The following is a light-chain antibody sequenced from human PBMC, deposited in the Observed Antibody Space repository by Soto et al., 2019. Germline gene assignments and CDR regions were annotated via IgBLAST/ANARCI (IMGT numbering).Light chain of an antibody. CDR3: CSYAGSFSVVL. V-gene: IGLV2-11*01. CDR2: DVN. J-gene: IGLJ2*01. Sequence: QSALTQPRSVSGSPGQSVTISCIGTSGDVGGYKYVSWYLQHPGKAPRLMIFDVNKRSSGVPDRFSASKSGNTASLTISGLQTEDEGDYYCCSYAGSFSVVLFGGGTKLTVL. CDR1: SGDVGGYKY.